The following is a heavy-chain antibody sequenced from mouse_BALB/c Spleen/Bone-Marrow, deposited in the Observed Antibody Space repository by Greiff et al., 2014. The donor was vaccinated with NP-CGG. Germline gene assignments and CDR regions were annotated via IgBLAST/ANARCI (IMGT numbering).Heavy chain of an antibody. CDR1: GYTFTEYI. CDR3: ARHEDRLRAWFAY. J-gene: IGHJ3*01. V-gene: IGHV1-62-2*01. Sequence: VQRVESGAELEKPGASVKLSCKASGYTFTEYIIHWVKQRSGQGLEWIGWFYPGSGSIKYNEKFKDKATLTADKSSSTVYMELSRLTSEDSAVYFCARHEDRLRAWFAYWGQGTLVTVSA. CDR2: FYPGSGSI. D-gene: IGHD3-2*02.